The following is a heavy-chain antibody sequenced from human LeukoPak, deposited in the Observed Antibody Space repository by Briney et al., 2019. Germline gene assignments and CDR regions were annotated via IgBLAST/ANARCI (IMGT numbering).Heavy chain of an antibody. CDR3: ARQWPTAFDY. CDR1: GGSISSSSYY. J-gene: IGHJ4*02. V-gene: IGHV4-39*01. CDR2: IHDSGST. D-gene: IGHD1-26*01. Sequence: SETLSLTCTVSGGSISSSSYYWGWIRQPPGKGLEWIGTIHDSGSTYYNPSLKSRVTISVDTSKNQFSLKLRSVTAADTAVYSCARQWPTAFDYWGQGTLVTVSS.